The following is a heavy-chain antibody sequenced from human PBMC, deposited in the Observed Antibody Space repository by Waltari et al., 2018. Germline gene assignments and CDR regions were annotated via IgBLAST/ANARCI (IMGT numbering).Heavy chain of an antibody. J-gene: IGHJ4*02. CDR1: GGSISSYY. CDR2: IYYSGST. V-gene: IGHV4-59*01. CDR3: ASLYCTNGVCYLDY. D-gene: IGHD2-8*01. Sequence: QVQLQESGPGLVKPSETLSLTCTVSGGSISSYYWSWFRQPPGKGLEWIGYIYYSGSTNYNPSLKSRVTISVDTSKNQFSLKLSSVTAADTAVYYCASLYCTNGVCYLDYWGQGTLVTVSS.